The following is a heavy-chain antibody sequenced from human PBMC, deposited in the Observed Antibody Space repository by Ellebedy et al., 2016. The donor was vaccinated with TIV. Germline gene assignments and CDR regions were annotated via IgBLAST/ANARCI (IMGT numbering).Heavy chain of an antibody. D-gene: IGHD4-17*01. Sequence: ASVKVSCKASGYTFTSYAMHWVRQAPGQRLEWMGWINAGNGNTKYSQKFQGRVTITRDTSASTAYMELSSLRSEDTSVYYCARDPLERDDYGDYEYYFDYWGRGTLVTVSS. CDR2: INAGNGNT. V-gene: IGHV1-3*01. CDR3: ARDPLERDDYGDYEYYFDY. J-gene: IGHJ4*02. CDR1: GYTFTSYA.